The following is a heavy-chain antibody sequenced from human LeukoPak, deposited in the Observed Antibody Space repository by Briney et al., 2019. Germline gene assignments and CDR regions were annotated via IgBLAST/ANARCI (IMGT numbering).Heavy chain of an antibody. Sequence: GGSLRLSCAASGFTFDDYTMHWVRQAPGKGLEWVSLISWDGGSTYYADSVKGRFTISRDNSKNALYLQMNSLRGEDMAVYYCVKRWTGTTTGQQDYWGQGTLVTVSS. CDR3: VKRWTGTTTGQQDY. J-gene: IGHJ4*02. D-gene: IGHD1-1*01. CDR2: ISWDGGST. CDR1: GFTFDDYT. V-gene: IGHV3-43*01.